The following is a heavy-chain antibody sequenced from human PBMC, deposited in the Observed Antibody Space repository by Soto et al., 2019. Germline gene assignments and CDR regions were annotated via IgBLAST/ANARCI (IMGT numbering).Heavy chain of an antibody. CDR1: GFTFSSYA. D-gene: IGHD2-15*01. CDR2: ISSNGGST. J-gene: IGHJ4*02. CDR3: VKDKHCSGGSCYLFDY. Sequence: PGGSLRLSCPASGFTFSSYAMHWVRQAPGKGLEYVSAISSNGGSTYYADSVKGRFTISRDNSKNTLYLQMSSLRAEDTAVYYCVKDKHCSGGSCYLFDYWGQGTLVTVSS. V-gene: IGHV3-64D*06.